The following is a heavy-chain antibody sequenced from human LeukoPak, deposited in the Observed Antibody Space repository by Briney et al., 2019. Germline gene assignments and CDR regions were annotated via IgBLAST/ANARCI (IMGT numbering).Heavy chain of an antibody. V-gene: IGHV3-7*01. CDR2: IRQDGGEK. Sequence: GGSLRLSCAVSGFTFTDYWMNWVRQAPGKGLEWVASIRQDGGEKSYVDSVKGRFTISRDNTKSSLDLQINSLRAEETAAYYCARDGTAAGLYFDLWCEGALVTVS. D-gene: IGHD6-13*01. CDR3: ARDGTAAGLYFDL. J-gene: IGHJ4*01. CDR1: GFTFTDYW.